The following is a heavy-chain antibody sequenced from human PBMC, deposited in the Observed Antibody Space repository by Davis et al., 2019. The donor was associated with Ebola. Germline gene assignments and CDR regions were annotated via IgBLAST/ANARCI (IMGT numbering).Heavy chain of an antibody. CDR3: ARYIDSNYGGYFDS. Sequence: MPSETLSLTCTVSGDSISGTSIYWGWIRQPPGKGLEWIASIYYTGSTYYKPSLKSRVTISVDTSKNQFTLKLSSVTAADTAVYSCARYIDSNYGGYFDSWGQGILVAVSS. J-gene: IGHJ4*02. CDR1: GDSISGTSIY. D-gene: IGHD4-11*01. CDR2: IYYTGST. V-gene: IGHV4-39*01.